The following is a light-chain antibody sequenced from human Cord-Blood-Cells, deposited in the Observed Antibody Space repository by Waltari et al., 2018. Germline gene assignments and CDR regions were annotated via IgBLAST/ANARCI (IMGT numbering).Light chain of an antibody. CDR1: SSDVGSYNL. CDR3: CSYAGSSTFDWV. Sequence: QSALTQPASVSGSPGQSITISCTGTSSDVGSYNLVSWYQQHPCKAPKLMIYEGSKRPSGVSKRFSGSKSGNTASLTISGLQAEDEADYYCCSYAGSSTFDWVFGGGTKLTVL. CDR2: EGS. V-gene: IGLV2-23*03. J-gene: IGLJ3*02.